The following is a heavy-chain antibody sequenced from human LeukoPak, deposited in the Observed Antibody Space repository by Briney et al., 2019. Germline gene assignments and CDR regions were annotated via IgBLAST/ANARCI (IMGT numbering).Heavy chain of an antibody. CDR2: IYYSGST. Sequence: PSETLSLTCTVSGGSISSSSYYWGWIRQPPGKGLEWIGSIYYSGSTYYNPSLKSRVTISVDTSKNQFSLKVSSATAADTAVYYCATFGSGTYQRFDYWGQGTLVTVSS. J-gene: IGHJ4*02. CDR1: GGSISSSSYY. V-gene: IGHV4-39*07. CDR3: ATFGSGTYQRFDY. D-gene: IGHD3-10*01.